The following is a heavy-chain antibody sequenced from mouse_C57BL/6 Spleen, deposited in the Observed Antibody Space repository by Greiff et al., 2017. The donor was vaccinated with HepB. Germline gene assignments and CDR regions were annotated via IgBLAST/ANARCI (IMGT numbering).Heavy chain of an antibody. CDR2: IDPSDSYT. V-gene: IGHV1-50*01. Sequence: QVQLQQPGAELVKPGASVKLSCKASGYTFTSYWMQWVKQRPGQGLEWIGEIDPSDSYTNYNQKFKGKATVTVDTSSSTAYMQLSSLTSEDSAVYYCAYYSNYEGFDYWGQGTTRTVSS. CDR1: GYTFTSYW. J-gene: IGHJ2*01. D-gene: IGHD2-5*01. CDR3: AYYSNYEGFDY.